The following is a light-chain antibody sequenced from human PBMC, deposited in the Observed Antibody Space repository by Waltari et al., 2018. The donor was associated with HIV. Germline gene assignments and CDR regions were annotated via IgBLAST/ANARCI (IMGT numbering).Light chain of an antibody. Sequence: QSALTQPASVSGSPGQSITISCTGSSSDVGHYNLVSWYQQHQGKAPKFMIYEVTKRPSGVSNRFSGSKFGNTASLTISGLQAEDEADHYCCSYAGGGTVVFGGGTKLTVL. V-gene: IGLV2-23*02. CDR2: EVT. CDR1: SSDVGHYNL. J-gene: IGLJ2*01. CDR3: CSYAGGGTVV.